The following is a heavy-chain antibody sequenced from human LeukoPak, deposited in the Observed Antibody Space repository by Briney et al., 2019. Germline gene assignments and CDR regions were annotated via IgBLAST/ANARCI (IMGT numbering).Heavy chain of an antibody. D-gene: IGHD6-13*01. CDR1: GYSLTSYT. J-gene: IGHJ4*02. Sequence: GASVKVSCKASGYSLTSYTMHWVRQAPGQRLEWMGWINAGNGNTKYSQKFQDRVTITRDTSASTGYMELSSLRSDDTAVYYCARVGYSSTWYTVDYWGQGTLVTVSS. V-gene: IGHV1-3*01. CDR3: ARVGYSSTWYTVDY. CDR2: INAGNGNT.